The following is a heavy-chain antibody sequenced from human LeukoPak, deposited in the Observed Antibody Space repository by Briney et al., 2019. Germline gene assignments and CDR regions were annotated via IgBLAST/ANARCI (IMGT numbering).Heavy chain of an antibody. J-gene: IGHJ4*02. CDR3: AGRSYIFDY. CDR1: GGSISSYY. V-gene: IGHV4-34*01. Sequence: SETLSLTCTVSGGSISSYYWSWIRQPPGKGLEWIGEINHSGSTNYNPSLKSRVTISVDTSKNQFSLKLSSVTAADTAVYYCAGRSYIFDYWGQGTLVTVSS. CDR2: INHSGST. D-gene: IGHD1-26*01.